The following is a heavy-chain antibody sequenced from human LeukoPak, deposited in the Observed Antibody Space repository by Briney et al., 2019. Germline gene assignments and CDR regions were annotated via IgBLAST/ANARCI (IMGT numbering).Heavy chain of an antibody. D-gene: IGHD3-9*01. CDR3: ARASSKQLAGYLPDGFDI. V-gene: IGHV3-11*04. CDR2: ISSSGTYV. J-gene: IGHJ3*02. CDR1: GFTFRDYY. Sequence: GGSLRLSCVASGFTFRDYYMSWIRRAPGKGLEWVSSISSSGTYVYYADSVKGRFTISRDNAKNSLSLQMNSLRADDAAVYYCARASSKQLAGYLPDGFDIWGQGTMVTVSS.